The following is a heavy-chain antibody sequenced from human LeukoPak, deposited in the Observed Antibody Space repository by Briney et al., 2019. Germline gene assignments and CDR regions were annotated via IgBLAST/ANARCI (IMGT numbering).Heavy chain of an antibody. V-gene: IGHV3-7*01. D-gene: IGHD4-17*01. Sequence: GGSLRLSCAASGFTLSSYEMNWFRQAPGKGLEWVANIKQDGSEKYYVDSVKGRFTISRDNAKNSLYLQMNSLRAEDTAVYYCASLYGDYLGYYYYYMDVWGKGTTVTVSS. CDR2: IKQDGSEK. J-gene: IGHJ6*03. CDR3: ASLYGDYLGYYYYYMDV. CDR1: GFTLSSYE.